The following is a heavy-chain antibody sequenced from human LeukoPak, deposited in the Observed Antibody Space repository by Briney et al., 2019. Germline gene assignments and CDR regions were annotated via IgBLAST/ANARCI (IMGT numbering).Heavy chain of an antibody. CDR1: GYTFTSYY. Sequence: ASVKVSCKASGYTFTSYYIHWVRQAPGQELEWMGLIKPSGGSTIYAQKFQGRVTMTRDMFTSTVYMELSSLRSEDTAVYYCARAVPRGYSGYDYIDPWGQGTLVTVSS. D-gene: IGHD5-12*01. CDR2: IKPSGGST. V-gene: IGHV1-46*01. CDR3: ARAVPRGYSGYDYIDP. J-gene: IGHJ5*02.